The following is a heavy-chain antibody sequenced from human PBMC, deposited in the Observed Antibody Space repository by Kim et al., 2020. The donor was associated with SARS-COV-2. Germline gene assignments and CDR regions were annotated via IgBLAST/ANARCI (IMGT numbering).Heavy chain of an antibody. CDR1: GFTLSSYA. CDR3: ARDREGGYNYLFDH. Sequence: GGSLRLSCAASGFTLSSYAMHWVRQAPGKGLEWVAVISYGGNNQYYADSVKGRFIVSRDNPKNTLYLQINSLRVEDAAVYYCARDREGGYNYLFDHWGQGTLVTVSS. D-gene: IGHD5-12*01. V-gene: IGHV3-30*04. CDR2: ISYGGNNQ. J-gene: IGHJ4*02.